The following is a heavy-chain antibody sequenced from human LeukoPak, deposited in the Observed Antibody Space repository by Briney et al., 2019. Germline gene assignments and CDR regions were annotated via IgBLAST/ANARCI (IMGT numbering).Heavy chain of an antibody. V-gene: IGHV3-48*01. D-gene: IGHD4-17*01. Sequence: GGSLRLSCAASGFAFSTYSMNWVRQAPGKGLEWVSYISSGSSTIYYADSVKGRFTISRDNAKNSLYLQMNSLRGEDTAVYYCARLYGDYAYWGRGTLVTVSS. CDR2: ISSGSSTI. J-gene: IGHJ4*02. CDR1: GFAFSTYS. CDR3: ARLYGDYAY.